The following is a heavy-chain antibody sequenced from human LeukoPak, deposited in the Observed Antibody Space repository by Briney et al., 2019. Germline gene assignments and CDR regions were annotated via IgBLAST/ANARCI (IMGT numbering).Heavy chain of an antibody. J-gene: IGHJ3*02. CDR3: VFSMVRGVDDAFDI. Sequence: GGSLRLSCAASGFTFSSYAMSWVRQAPGKGLEWVSAISGSGGSTYYTDSVKGRFTISRDNSKNTLYLQMNSLRAEDTAVYYCVFSMVRGVDDAFDIWGQGTMVTVSS. D-gene: IGHD3-10*01. CDR2: ISGSGGST. CDR1: GFTFSSYA. V-gene: IGHV3-23*01.